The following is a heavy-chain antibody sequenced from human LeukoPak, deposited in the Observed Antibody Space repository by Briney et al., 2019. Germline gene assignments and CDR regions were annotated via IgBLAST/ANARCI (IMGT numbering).Heavy chain of an antibody. CDR2: IFPGDSDT. Sequence: GESLKISCKGSGYSFPAYWIGWVRQMPGKGLEWMGIIFPGDSDTRYSPSFQGQVTISADKSISTAYLQWRSLKASDTAMYYCARSFGEYLSGAFDIWGQGTMVTVSS. D-gene: IGHD3-10*01. J-gene: IGHJ3*02. CDR1: GYSFPAYW. V-gene: IGHV5-51*01. CDR3: ARSFGEYLSGAFDI.